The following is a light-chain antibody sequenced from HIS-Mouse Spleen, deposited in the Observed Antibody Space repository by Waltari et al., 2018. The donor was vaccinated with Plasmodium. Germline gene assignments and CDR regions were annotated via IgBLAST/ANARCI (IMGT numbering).Light chain of an antibody. CDR3: SSYTSSSTLYV. CDR2: EVS. J-gene: IGLJ1*01. Sequence: QSALTQPASVSGSPGQSITISCTGTSSDVGGYNYVSWYQQHPGKAPKPMIYEVSKRPSGVSNRFSGSKSGNTASLTISGLQAEDEADYYCSSYTSSSTLYVFGTGTKVTVL. V-gene: IGLV2-14*01. CDR1: SSDVGGYNY.